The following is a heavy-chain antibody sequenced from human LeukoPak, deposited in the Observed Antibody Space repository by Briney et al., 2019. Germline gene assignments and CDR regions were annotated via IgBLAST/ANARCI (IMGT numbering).Heavy chain of an antibody. CDR2: IYYSGST. CDR3: ARGGSYSAAYGMDV. Sequence: SETLSLTCTVSGYSISSGYYWSWIRQPPGKGLEWIGYIYYSGSTNYNPSLKSRVTISVDTSKNQFSLKLSSVTAADTAVYYCARGGSYSAAYGMDVWGQGTTVTVSS. D-gene: IGHD1-26*01. CDR1: GYSISSGYY. V-gene: IGHV4-61*01. J-gene: IGHJ6*02.